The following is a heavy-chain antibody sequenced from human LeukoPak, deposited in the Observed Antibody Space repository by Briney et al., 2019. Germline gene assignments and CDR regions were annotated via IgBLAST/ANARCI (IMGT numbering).Heavy chain of an antibody. CDR1: GFTFSNYA. D-gene: IGHD6-19*01. Sequence: GGSLRLSCAVSGFTFSNYAMTWVRQAPGEGLEWVSSTGGRGDSTFYAGSVKGRFTISRDNSKSTLYLQMNSLRGEDTAIYYCAKDLISASYPYYFDYWGQGTLVTVSS. CDR2: TGGRGDST. V-gene: IGHV3-23*01. J-gene: IGHJ4*02. CDR3: AKDLISASYPYYFDY.